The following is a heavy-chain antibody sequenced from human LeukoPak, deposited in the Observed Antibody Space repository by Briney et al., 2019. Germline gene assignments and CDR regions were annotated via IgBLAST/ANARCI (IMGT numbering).Heavy chain of an antibody. Sequence: GGSLRLSCAASGFTFSTYWMHWVRQAPGKGLVWVSRINSDGSSTTYADSVKGRFTISRDNARNTLYLQINRLRAEDTAVYYCGRALYSGSYTMGYWGQGTLVTVSS. J-gene: IGHJ4*02. V-gene: IGHV3-74*01. D-gene: IGHD1-26*01. CDR1: GFTFSTYW. CDR2: INSDGSST. CDR3: GRALYSGSYTMGY.